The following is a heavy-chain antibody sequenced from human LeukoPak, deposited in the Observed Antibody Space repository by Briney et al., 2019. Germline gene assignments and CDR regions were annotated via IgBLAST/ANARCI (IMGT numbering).Heavy chain of an antibody. V-gene: IGHV4-4*07. Sequence: SETLSLTCTVSGGSISSYYWSWIRLPAGKGLEWIGRIYTSGSTNYNPSLKSRVTMSVDTSKNQFPLKLSSVTAADTAVYYCARDYYGSGTYHPYYYMDVWGKGTTVTISS. CDR1: GGSISSYY. CDR2: IYTSGST. J-gene: IGHJ6*03. D-gene: IGHD3-10*01. CDR3: ARDYYGSGTYHPYYYMDV.